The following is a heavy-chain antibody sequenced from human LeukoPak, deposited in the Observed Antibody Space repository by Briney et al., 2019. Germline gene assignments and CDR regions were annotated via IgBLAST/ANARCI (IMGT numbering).Heavy chain of an antibody. Sequence: PSETLSLTCTVSGGSISSSSYYWGWIRQPPGKGLEWIGSIYYSGSTYYNPSLKSRVTISVDTSKNQFSLKLSSVTAADTAVYYCASLYYDSSGYYYVAYWGQGTLVIVSS. CDR2: IYYSGST. CDR1: GGSISSSSYY. V-gene: IGHV4-39*01. CDR3: ASLYYDSSGYYYVAY. D-gene: IGHD3-22*01. J-gene: IGHJ4*02.